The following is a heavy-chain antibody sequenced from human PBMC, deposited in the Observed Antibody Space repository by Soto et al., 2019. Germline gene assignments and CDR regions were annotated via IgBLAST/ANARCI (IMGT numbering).Heavy chain of an antibody. Sequence: EVQLAESGGGMVQPGGSLRLSCVASGFTFSSYDMHWVRQAPGKGLEYVVSISSNGGTRYYGNSVKGRFTISRHNSKNTLYLQRRSLRAEDMAVYYCVRRVSGNYDYWGQGTLVTVSS. D-gene: IGHD1-7*01. V-gene: IGHV3-64*01. J-gene: IGHJ4*02. CDR2: ISSNGGTR. CDR1: GFTFSSYD. CDR3: VRRVSGNYDY.